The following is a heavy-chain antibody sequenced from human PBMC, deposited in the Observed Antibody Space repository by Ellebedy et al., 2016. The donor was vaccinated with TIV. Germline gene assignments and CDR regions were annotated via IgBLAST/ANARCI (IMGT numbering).Heavy chain of an antibody. CDR1: GFTFSSYW. CDR2: IKRDGSDE. Sequence: GESLKISXAASGFTFSSYWMTWVRQAPGKGLEWVANIKRDGSDEYYADSVKGRFTISRDNSKNTLYLQMGSLRAEDMAVYYCARGTNRAFDYWGQGTLVTVSS. V-gene: IGHV3-7*01. D-gene: IGHD1-14*01. J-gene: IGHJ4*02. CDR3: ARGTNRAFDY.